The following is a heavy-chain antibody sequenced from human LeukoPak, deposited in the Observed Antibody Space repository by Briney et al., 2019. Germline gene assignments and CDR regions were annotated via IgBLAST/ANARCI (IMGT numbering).Heavy chain of an antibody. CDR1: GFTFSSYG. J-gene: IGHJ4*02. V-gene: IGHV3-30*19. Sequence: GGSLRLSCAASGFTFSSYGMHWVRQAPGKGLEWVGIISFDGKTKYYADSVKGRFTMSGDNSKETLYLQINSLRVEDTAVYYCARVTSYSRGFDYWGQGTLVTVSS. CDR3: ARVTSYSRGFDY. D-gene: IGHD3-10*01. CDR2: ISFDGKTK.